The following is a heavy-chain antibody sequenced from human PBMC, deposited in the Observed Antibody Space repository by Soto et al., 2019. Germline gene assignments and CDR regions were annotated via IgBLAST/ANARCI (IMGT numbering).Heavy chain of an antibody. CDR2: IIPILGIA. CDR1: GGTFSSYT. V-gene: IGHV1-69*04. J-gene: IGHJ4*02. CDR3: AREIGSGYDYPRLDY. D-gene: IGHD5-12*01. Sequence: SVKVSCKAPGGTFSSYTISWVRQAPGQGLEWMGRIIPILGIANYAQKFQGRVTITADKSTSTAYMELSSLRSGDTAVYYCAREIGSGYDYPRLDYWGQGTLVTVSS.